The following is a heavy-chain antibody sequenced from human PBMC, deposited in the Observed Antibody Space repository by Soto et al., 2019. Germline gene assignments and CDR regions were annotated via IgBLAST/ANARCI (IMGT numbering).Heavy chain of an antibody. J-gene: IGHJ5*02. CDR2: IIPIFGTA. CDR3: AGRGYYYDSSGPRNRNWFDP. D-gene: IGHD3-22*01. Sequence: SVKVSCKASGGTFSSYAISWVRQAPGQGLEWMGGIIPIFGTANYAQKFQGRVTITADESTSTAYMELSSLRSEDTAVYYCAGRGYYYDSSGPRNRNWFDPWGQGTLVTVSS. CDR1: GGTFSSYA. V-gene: IGHV1-69*13.